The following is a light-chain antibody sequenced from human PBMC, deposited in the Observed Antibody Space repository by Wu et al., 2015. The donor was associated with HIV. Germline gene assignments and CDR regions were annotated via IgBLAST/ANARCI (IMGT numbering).Light chain of an antibody. Sequence: EILLTQSPGTLSLSPGERAALSCRASHSAVGTYVAWYQQKPGQAPRLLIYGAMSRATGTPDRFSGRGSGTDFTLTINGLEPEDFAVYYCQQYGSSITFGQGTKLEIK. J-gene: IGKJ2*01. CDR1: HSAVGTY. CDR3: QQYGSSIT. V-gene: IGKV3-20*01. CDR2: GAM.